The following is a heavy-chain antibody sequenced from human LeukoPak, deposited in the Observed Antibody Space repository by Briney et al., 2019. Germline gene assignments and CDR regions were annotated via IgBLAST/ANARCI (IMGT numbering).Heavy chain of an antibody. CDR1: GGSISSGGYS. Sequence: SQTLSLTCAVSGGSISSGGYSWSWIRQPPGKGLEWIGYIYHSGSTYYNPSLKSRVTISVDRSKNQFSLKLSSVTAADTAVYYCARFDRGGAGWYYYYGMDVWGQGTTVTVSS. V-gene: IGHV4-30-2*01. CDR3: ARFDRGGAGWYYYYGMDV. J-gene: IGHJ6*02. CDR2: IYHSGST. D-gene: IGHD3-16*01.